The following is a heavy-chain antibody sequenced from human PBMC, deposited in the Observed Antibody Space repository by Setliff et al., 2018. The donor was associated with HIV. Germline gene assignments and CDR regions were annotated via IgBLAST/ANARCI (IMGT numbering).Heavy chain of an antibody. Sequence: GASVKVSCKGSGGTFSSYAISWVRQAPGQGLEWMGGIIPIFGPTNYAQKFQGRVTITADKSTSTAYMELSSLRSEDTAVYYCARGTTPLGWFDPWGQGTLVTVSS. J-gene: IGHJ5*02. CDR3: ARGTTPLGWFDP. CDR2: IIPIFGPT. CDR1: GGTFSSYA. V-gene: IGHV1-69*06. D-gene: IGHD2-2*01.